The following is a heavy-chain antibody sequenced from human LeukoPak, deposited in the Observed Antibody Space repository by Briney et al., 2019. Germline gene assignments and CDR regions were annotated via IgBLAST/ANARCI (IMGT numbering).Heavy chain of an antibody. Sequence: SQTLSLTCTVSGGSISSGDYYWSWIRQPPGKGLEWIGEINHSGSTNYNPSLKSRVTISVDTSKNQFSLKLSSVTAADTAVYYCARGVGVPEDIVVVPAAIQGMDVWGQGTTVTVSS. V-gene: IGHV4-30-4*01. CDR1: GGSISSGDYY. CDR3: ARGVGVPEDIVVVPAAIQGMDV. J-gene: IGHJ6*02. CDR2: INHSGST. D-gene: IGHD2-2*02.